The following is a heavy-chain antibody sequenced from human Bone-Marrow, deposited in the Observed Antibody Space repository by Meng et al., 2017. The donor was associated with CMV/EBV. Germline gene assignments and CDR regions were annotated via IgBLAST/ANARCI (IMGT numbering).Heavy chain of an antibody. Sequence: ASVKVSCKASGYTFTSYYMHWVRQAPGQGLEWMGIINPSGGSTSYAQKFQGRVTMTRDTSTSTVYMELSSLRSEDTAVYYCARVPPTSLTYGGPAGYAFDIWGQGKMVTVSS. J-gene: IGHJ3*02. D-gene: IGHD4-23*01. CDR1: GYTFTSYY. CDR3: ARVPPTSLTYGGPAGYAFDI. CDR2: INPSGGST. V-gene: IGHV1-46*01.